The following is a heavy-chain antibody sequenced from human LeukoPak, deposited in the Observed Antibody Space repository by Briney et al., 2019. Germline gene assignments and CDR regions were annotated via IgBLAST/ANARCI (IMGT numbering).Heavy chain of an antibody. V-gene: IGHV3-20*04. Sequence: GGSLRLSCAASGFTFDDYGMSWVRQAPGKGLEWVSGINWNGGSTGYADSVKGRFTISRDNAKNSLYLQMNSLRAEDTALYYCARVVEYYGSGSYQTYYYYYYYMDAWGKGTTVTVSS. CDR1: GFTFDDYG. CDR2: INWNGGST. CDR3: ARVVEYYGSGSYQTYYYYYYYMDA. J-gene: IGHJ6*03. D-gene: IGHD3-10*01.